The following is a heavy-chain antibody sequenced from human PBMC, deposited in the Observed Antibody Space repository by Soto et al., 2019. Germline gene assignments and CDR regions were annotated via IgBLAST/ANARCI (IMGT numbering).Heavy chain of an antibody. J-gene: IGHJ6*02. CDR2: INPSGGST. CDR3: ARDREGQLLWFGELLPPYYYGMDV. CDR1: GYTFTSYY. Sequence: GASVKVSCKASGYTFTSYYMHWVRQAPGQGPEWMGIINPSGGSTSYAQKFQGRVTMTRDTSTSTVYMELSSLRSEDTAVYYCARDREGQLLWFGELLPPYYYGMDVWGQGTTVTVS. V-gene: IGHV1-46*01. D-gene: IGHD3-10*01.